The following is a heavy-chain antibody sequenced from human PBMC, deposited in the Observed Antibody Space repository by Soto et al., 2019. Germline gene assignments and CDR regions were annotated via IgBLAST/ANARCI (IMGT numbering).Heavy chain of an antibody. J-gene: IGHJ3*02. CDR2: IIPIFGTA. Sequence: GASVKVSCKASGGTFSSYAISWVRQAPGQGLEWMGGIIPIFGTANYAQKFQGRVTITADESTSTAYMELSSLRSEDTAVYYCRIVVVVAATEREPIDAFDIWGQGTMVTVSS. V-gene: IGHV1-69*13. D-gene: IGHD2-15*01. CDR3: RIVVVVAATEREPIDAFDI. CDR1: GGTFSSYA.